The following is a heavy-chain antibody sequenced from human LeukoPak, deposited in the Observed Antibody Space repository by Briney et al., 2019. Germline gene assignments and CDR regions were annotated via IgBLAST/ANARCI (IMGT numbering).Heavy chain of an antibody. Sequence: ASVKVSCKASGYTFTGYYMHWVRQAPGQGLEWMGWINPNSGGTNYAQKFQGRVTMTRDTSISTAYMELSRLRSEDTAVYYCARAYYYGSGSALSIDYWGQGTLVTVSS. V-gene: IGHV1-2*02. CDR1: GYTFTGYY. D-gene: IGHD3-10*01. CDR3: ARAYYYGSGSALSIDY. CDR2: INPNSGGT. J-gene: IGHJ4*02.